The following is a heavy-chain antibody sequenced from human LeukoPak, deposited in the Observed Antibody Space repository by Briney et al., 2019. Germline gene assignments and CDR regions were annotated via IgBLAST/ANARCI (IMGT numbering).Heavy chain of an antibody. CDR1: GGSISSGGYS. CDR3: ARYTVARGFDY. D-gene: IGHD4-17*01. CDR2: IYHSGST. Sequence: SETLSLTCAVSGGSISSGGYSWSWIRQPPGKGLEWIGCIYHSGSTYYNPSLKSRVTISVGRSKNQFSLKLSSVTAADTAVYYCARYTVARGFDYWGQGTLVTVSS. J-gene: IGHJ4*02. V-gene: IGHV4-30-2*01.